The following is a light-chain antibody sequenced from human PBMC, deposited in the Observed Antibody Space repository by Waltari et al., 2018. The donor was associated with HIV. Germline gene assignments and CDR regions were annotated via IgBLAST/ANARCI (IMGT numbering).Light chain of an antibody. CDR3: GACDNRLGSWV. V-gene: IGLV1-51*01. J-gene: IGLJ3*02. CDR1: NSNIGSNS. CDR2: GNE. Sequence: QSAVTQPPSVSAAPGQSVTIPCSGSNSNIGSNSVSWYQHLPGAAPKLLVYGNEWRPSALGDRFSGSKSGTSATLVISGLQAGDEADYYCGACDNRLGSWVFGGGTKLTVL.